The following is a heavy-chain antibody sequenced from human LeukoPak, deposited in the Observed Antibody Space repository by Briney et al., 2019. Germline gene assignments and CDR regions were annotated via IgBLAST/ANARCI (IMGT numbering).Heavy chain of an antibody. J-gene: IGHJ4*02. D-gene: IGHD6-13*01. Sequence: GGSLRLSCAASGFIFSDYYMSWVRQAPGKGLEWVSAISGSGGSTYYADSVKGRFTISRDNSKNTLYLQMNSLRAEDTAVYYCAKAYSSSWREFDYWGQGTLVTVSS. CDR3: AKAYSSSWREFDY. CDR1: GFIFSDYY. CDR2: ISGSGGST. V-gene: IGHV3-23*01.